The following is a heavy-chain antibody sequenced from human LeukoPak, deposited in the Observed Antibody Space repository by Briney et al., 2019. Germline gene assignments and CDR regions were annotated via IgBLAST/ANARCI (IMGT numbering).Heavy chain of an antibody. V-gene: IGHV3-7*01. CDR1: GFTFSSYW. D-gene: IGHD2/OR15-2a*01. CDR3: ARTDSTPSNLNYYYYYMDV. CDR2: IKQDGSEK. Sequence: GGSLRLSCAASGFTFSSYWMSCVRQAPGKGLEWVANIKQDGSEKYYVDSVKGRFTISRDNAKNSLYLQMNSLRAEDTAVYYCARTDSTPSNLNYYYYYMDVWGKGTTVTVSS. J-gene: IGHJ6*03.